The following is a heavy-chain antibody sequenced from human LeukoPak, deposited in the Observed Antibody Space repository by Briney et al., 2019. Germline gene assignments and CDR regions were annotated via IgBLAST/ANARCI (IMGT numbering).Heavy chain of an antibody. CDR1: GGSFSGYY. V-gene: IGHV4-34*01. CDR2: INHSGST. CDR3: ARGDLQDYYDSSGYPYYFDY. D-gene: IGHD3-22*01. J-gene: IGHJ4*02. Sequence: SETLSLTCAVYGGSFSGYYWSWIRQPPGKGLEWIGEINHSGSTNYNPSLKSRVTISVDTSKNQFSLKLSSVTAADTAVYCCARGDLQDYYDSSGYPYYFDYWGQGTLVTVSS.